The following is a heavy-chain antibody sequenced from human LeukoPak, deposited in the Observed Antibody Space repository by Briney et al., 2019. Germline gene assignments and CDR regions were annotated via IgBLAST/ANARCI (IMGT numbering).Heavy chain of an antibody. Sequence: PGGSLRLSCAASGFTLDDYAMHWVRQARGEGREGVSGIRWKRGSIGYADSVKGRFTISRDNDKHSLYVQMKSLRAGDVAVYYCANSPTIFGEEGFDYWGQGPMVTVSS. D-gene: IGHD3-3*01. V-gene: IGHV3-9*03. CDR2: IRWKRGSI. J-gene: IGHJ4*02. CDR1: GFTLDDYA. CDR3: ANSPTIFGEEGFDY.